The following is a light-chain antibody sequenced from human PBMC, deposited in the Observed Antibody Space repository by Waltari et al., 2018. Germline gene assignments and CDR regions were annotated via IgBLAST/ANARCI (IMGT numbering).Light chain of an antibody. CDR2: GAS. Sequence: IVLTQSPGTLSLSPGERATLSCRASQSVSRSLAWYQQKPGQAPKLRIYGASSRATGIPDRFTGSGSGTDFSLTISSLEPEDFAIYFGQHYVRLPATFGQGTKVEIK. J-gene: IGKJ1*01. CDR1: QSVSRS. V-gene: IGKV3-20*01. CDR3: QHYVRLPAT.